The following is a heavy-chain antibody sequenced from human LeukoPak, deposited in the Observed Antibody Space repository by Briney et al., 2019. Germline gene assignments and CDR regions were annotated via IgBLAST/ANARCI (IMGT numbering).Heavy chain of an antibody. CDR1: GFTFSDYY. CDR2: ISSSGSTI. V-gene: IGHV3-11*01. CDR3: AKDIFRWTFDY. J-gene: IGHJ4*02. D-gene: IGHD2-21*01. Sequence: PGGSLRLSCAASGFTFSDYYMSWIRQAPGKGLEWVSYISSSGSTIYYADSVKGRFTISRDNAKNSLYLQMNSLRADDTAVYYCAKDIFRWTFDYWGRGILVTVSS.